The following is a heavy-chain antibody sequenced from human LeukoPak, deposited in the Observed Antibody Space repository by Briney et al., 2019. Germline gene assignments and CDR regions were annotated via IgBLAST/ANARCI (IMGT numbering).Heavy chain of an antibody. D-gene: IGHD4-23*01. Sequence: GSLRLSCAASGFTFSSYEMHWVRQAPGKGLEWVSYISSSGTTIYYADSVKGRFTISRDNAKNSLYLQMNSLRAEDTAVYYCARDYGGSSPFDYWGQGTLVTVSS. J-gene: IGHJ4*02. CDR1: GFTFSSYE. CDR2: ISSSGTTI. CDR3: ARDYGGSSPFDY. V-gene: IGHV3-48*03.